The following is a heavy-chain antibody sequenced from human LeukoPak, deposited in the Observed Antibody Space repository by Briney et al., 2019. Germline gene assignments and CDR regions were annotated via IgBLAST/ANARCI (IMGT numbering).Heavy chain of an antibody. CDR2: IYNSGST. Sequence: KPSETLAPTCAVYGGSFSGSNWGWIRQPPGKGLEWIGEIYNSGSTIYNPSLKSRVTISVDTSKNQFSLNLISVTAADTAVYYCVRAYDYWGQGTLVTVSS. CDR1: GGSFSGSN. CDR3: VRAYDY. V-gene: IGHV4-34*01. J-gene: IGHJ4*02.